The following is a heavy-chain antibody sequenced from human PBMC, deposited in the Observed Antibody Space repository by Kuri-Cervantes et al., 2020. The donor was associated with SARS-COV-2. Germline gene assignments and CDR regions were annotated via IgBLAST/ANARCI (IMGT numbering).Heavy chain of an antibody. V-gene: IGHV4-34*01. CDR1: SGSFSDYY. D-gene: IGHD4-11*01. J-gene: IGHJ4*02. Sequence: GSLRLSCAGYSGSFSDYYWSWIRQTPEMGLEWIGEINHSGNTNYDPSLKSRVTISIDTSKNQFSLKLSSVTAADTAVYYCARRIRGYSNDYPFDYWGQGTLVTVSS. CDR3: ARRIRGYSNDYPFDY. CDR2: INHSGNT.